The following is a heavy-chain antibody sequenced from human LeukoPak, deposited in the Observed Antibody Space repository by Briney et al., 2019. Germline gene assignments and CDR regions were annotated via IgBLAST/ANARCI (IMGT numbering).Heavy chain of an antibody. CDR2: IYYSGST. CDR1: GGSISSYS. J-gene: IGHJ5*02. D-gene: IGHD5/OR15-5a*01. Sequence: PSETLSLTCTVSGGSISSYSRSSIRQPPGKRLEWIGYIYYSGSTTYNPPPQSRVTISADTSKNLFSLKLASVTAADTAVYYCARRMLEARESSVTNWFDTWGQGTLVTVSS. CDR3: ARRMLEARESSVTNWFDT. V-gene: IGHV4-59*01.